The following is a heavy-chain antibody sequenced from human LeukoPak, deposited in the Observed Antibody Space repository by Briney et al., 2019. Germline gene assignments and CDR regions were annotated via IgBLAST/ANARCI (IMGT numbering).Heavy chain of an antibody. CDR3: ASGYSYGFDY. V-gene: IGHV4-38-2*02. D-gene: IGHD5-18*01. CDR2: IYHSGST. CDR1: GYSISSGYY. Sequence: SETLSLTCTVSGYSISSGYYWGWIRQPPGKGLEWIGSIYHSGSTYYNPSLKSRVTISVDTSKNQFSLKLSSVTAADTAVYFCASGYSYGFDYWGQGTLVTVSS. J-gene: IGHJ4*02.